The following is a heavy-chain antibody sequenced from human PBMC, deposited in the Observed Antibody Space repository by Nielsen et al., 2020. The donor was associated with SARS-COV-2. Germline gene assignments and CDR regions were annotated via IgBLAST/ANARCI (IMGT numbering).Heavy chain of an antibody. CDR2: IYHSGST. CDR3: ASEIDY. J-gene: IGHJ4*02. V-gene: IGHV4-4*02. Sequence: SESLSLTCAVSGCSISSSNRWCWLRQPPGKGLEWTGVIYHSGSTNHNPALKSRVTISVDKSKNQFSLKLSSVTDADTAVYYCASEIDYWGQGTLVTVSS. CDR1: GCSISSSNR.